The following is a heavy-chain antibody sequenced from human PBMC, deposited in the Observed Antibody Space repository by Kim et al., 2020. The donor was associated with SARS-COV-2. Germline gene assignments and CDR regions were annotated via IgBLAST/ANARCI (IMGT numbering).Heavy chain of an antibody. CDR2: IYTSGST. CDR1: GGSISSGSYY. J-gene: IGHJ6*02. CDR3: ARSSWYRIYYYGMDV. D-gene: IGHD6-13*01. Sequence: SETLSLTCTVSGGSISSGSYYWSWIRQPAGKGLEWIGRIYTSGSTNYNPSLKSRVTISVDTSKNQFSLKLSSVTAADTAVYYCARSSWYRIYYYGMDVWGQGTTVTVSS. V-gene: IGHV4-61*02.